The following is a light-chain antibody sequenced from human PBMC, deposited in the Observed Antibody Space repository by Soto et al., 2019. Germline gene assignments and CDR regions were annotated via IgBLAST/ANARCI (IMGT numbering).Light chain of an antibody. Sequence: EIVMTQSPATLSVSPGERATLSCRASQNINNNLAWYQQKPGQAPRLLIYGASTRATDIPARFSGSGSGTEFTLTISSMQSEDFAVYYCQQYNTWPPHSFGQGTKLEIK. CDR3: QQYNTWPPHS. CDR2: GAS. J-gene: IGKJ2*03. CDR1: QNINNN. V-gene: IGKV3-15*01.